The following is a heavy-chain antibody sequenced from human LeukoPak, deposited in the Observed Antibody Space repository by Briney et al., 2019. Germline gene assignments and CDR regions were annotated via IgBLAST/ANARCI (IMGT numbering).Heavy chain of an antibody. V-gene: IGHV1-2*02. CDR1: GYTFTGYY. Sequence: ASVKVSCKASGYTFTGYYMHWVRQAPGQGLEWMGWINPNSGGTNYAQKFQGRVTMTRDTSISTAYMELSRLRSDDMAVYYCARDRGYSYAFGYWGQGTLVTVSS. D-gene: IGHD5-18*01. CDR2: INPNSGGT. CDR3: ARDRGYSYAFGY. J-gene: IGHJ4*02.